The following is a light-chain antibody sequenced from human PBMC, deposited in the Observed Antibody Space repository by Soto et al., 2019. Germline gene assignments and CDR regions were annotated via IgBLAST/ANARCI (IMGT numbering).Light chain of an antibody. Sequence: QSVLTQPASVSGSPGQPITISCSGTSSDIGTYDHVAWFQQFPGKTPKLVIYNVSDRPSGVSYRFSGSKSGNTASLTISGLQADDEADYYCISYTVSRSYVFGTGTKVTVL. V-gene: IGLV2-14*01. J-gene: IGLJ1*01. CDR3: ISYTVSRSYV. CDR2: NVS. CDR1: SSDIGTYDH.